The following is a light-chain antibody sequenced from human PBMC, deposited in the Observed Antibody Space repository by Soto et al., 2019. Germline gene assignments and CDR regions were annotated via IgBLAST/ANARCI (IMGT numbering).Light chain of an antibody. J-gene: IGKJ5*01. Sequence: DIQMTQSPSSLSASVGERGTISCRASQVIGNYLAWYQQKPGKVTKLLIYGAYTLQSGVPSRFSGSGSGTDFTLNISSLQPEDVEIYYCQKYNSGLITFGQGTRLEIK. V-gene: IGKV1-27*01. CDR3: QKYNSGLIT. CDR1: QVIGNY. CDR2: GAY.